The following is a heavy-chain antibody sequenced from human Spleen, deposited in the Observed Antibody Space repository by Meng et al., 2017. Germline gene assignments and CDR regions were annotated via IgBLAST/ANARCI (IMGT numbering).Heavy chain of an antibody. Sequence: GESLKISCATSGFTFNNYEINWVRQAPGKGLEWVSSISRSSTIYYADSVKGRFTISRDNAKNSLYLQMNSLRAEDTAVYYCARRGYSFGYDLQEYGMDVWGQGNTVTGYS. D-gene: IGHD5-18*01. CDR1: GFTFNNYE. CDR3: ARRGYSFGYDLQEYGMDV. V-gene: IGHV3-69-1*02. CDR2: ISRSSTI. J-gene: IGHJ6*01.